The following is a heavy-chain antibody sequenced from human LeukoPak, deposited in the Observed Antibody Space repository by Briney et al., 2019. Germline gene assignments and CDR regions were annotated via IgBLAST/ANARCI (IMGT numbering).Heavy chain of an antibody. J-gene: IGHJ4*02. CDR3: ARGVGATVNLFDY. CDR1: GGTFSSYA. Sequence: PAASVNVSCKASGGTFSSYAISWVRQAPGQGLEWMGGIIPIFGTANYAQEFQGRVTITADESTSTAYMELSSLRSEDTAVYYCARGVGATVNLFDYWGQGTLVTVSS. V-gene: IGHV1-69*01. CDR2: IIPIFGTA. D-gene: IGHD4-17*01.